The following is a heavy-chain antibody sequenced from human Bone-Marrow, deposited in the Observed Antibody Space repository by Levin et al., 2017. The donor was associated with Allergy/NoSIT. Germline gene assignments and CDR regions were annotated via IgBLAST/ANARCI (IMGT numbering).Heavy chain of an antibody. Sequence: ASVKVSCKASGGTFSSYAISWVRQAPGQGLEWMGGIIPIFGTANYAQKFQGRVTITADESTSTAYMELSSLRSEDTAVYYCARDPDFTEVGAMGPFDYWGQGTLVTVSS. J-gene: IGHJ4*02. D-gene: IGHD1-26*01. CDR2: IIPIFGTA. V-gene: IGHV1-69*13. CDR1: GGTFSSYA. CDR3: ARDPDFTEVGAMGPFDY.